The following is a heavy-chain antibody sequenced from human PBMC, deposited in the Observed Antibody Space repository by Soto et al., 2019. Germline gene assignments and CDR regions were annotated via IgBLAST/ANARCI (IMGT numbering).Heavy chain of an antibody. J-gene: IGHJ4*02. V-gene: IGHV6-1*01. CDR2: TYYRSKWYN. CDR1: GDSVSSNSAA. CDR3: AREPQYDFWSGYYFDY. D-gene: IGHD3-3*01. Sequence: SQTLSLTCAISGDSVSSNSAAWNWIRQSPSRGLEWLGRTYYRSKWYNDYAVSVKSRITINPDTSKNQFSLQLNSVTPEDTAVFYCAREPQYDFWSGYYFDYWGQGTLVTVSS.